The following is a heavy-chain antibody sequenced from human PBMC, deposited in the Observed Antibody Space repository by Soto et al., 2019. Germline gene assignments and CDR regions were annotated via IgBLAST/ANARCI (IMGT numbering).Heavy chain of an antibody. Sequence: QVQLVESGGGVVQPGRSLRLSCAASGFTCSSFSLQWVRQAPGKGLEWLALLSYAGSNKYNADSVKGRCTIPRDNSNNTLYLQPNRLRPEYTAVYYWARTTAVCGPPEFHYWGQGTLVTVSS. CDR2: LSYAGSNK. J-gene: IGHJ4*02. V-gene: IGHV3-30-3*01. CDR1: GFTCSSFS. CDR3: ARTTAVCGPPEFHY. D-gene: IGHD2-21*01.